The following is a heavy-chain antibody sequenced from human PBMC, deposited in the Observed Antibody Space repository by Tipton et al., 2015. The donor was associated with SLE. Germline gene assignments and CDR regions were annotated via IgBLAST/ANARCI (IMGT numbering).Heavy chain of an antibody. CDR1: GGSFSGYY. Sequence: TLSLTCAVYGGSFSGYYWSWIRQPPGKGLEWIGEINHSGSTNYNPSLKSRVTISVDTSKNQFSLKLSSVTAADTAAYYCARGGGIVDYWGQGTLVTVSS. D-gene: IGHD1-1*01. V-gene: IGHV4-34*01. J-gene: IGHJ4*02. CDR2: INHSGST. CDR3: ARGGGIVDY.